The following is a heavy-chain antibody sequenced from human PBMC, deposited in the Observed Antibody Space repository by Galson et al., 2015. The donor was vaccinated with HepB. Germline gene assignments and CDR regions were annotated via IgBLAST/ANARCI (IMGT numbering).Heavy chain of an antibody. CDR1: GFTFSDYY. CDR2: ISSSSYT. Sequence: SLRLSCAASGFTFSDYYMSWIRQAPGKGLEWVSYISSSSYTNYADSVKGRFTISRDNAKNSLYLQMNSLRAEDTAVYYCARDLHGSYYTLYYYYGMDVWGQGTTVTVSS. J-gene: IGHJ6*02. CDR3: ARDLHGSYYTLYYYYGMDV. V-gene: IGHV3-11*05. D-gene: IGHD1-26*01.